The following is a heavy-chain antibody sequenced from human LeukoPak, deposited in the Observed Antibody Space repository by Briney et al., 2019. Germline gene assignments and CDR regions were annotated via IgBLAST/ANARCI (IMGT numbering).Heavy chain of an antibody. V-gene: IGHV3-7*01. CDR1: GFTFSSYW. CDR3: ARDRGLLWFGELLSSYFDY. Sequence: GGSLRLSCAASGFTFSSYWMSWVRQAPGKGLEWVANIKQDGSEKYYVDSVKGRFTISRDNAKNSLYLQMNSLRAEDTAVYYCARDRGLLWFGELLSSYFDYWGQGTLVTVSS. D-gene: IGHD3-10*01. CDR2: IKQDGSEK. J-gene: IGHJ4*02.